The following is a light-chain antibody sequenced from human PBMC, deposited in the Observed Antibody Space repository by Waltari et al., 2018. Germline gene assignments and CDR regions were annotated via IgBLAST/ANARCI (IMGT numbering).Light chain of an antibody. Sequence: EIVLTQSPATLSLSPGERAALSCRASQSIGSQLAWYQQRPGQAPRLLIDDTSNRATGIPARFSASGSGTDFTLTISSLEFEDSAVYYCQQRYSWPLTFGGGTKVEIK. CDR2: DTS. CDR1: QSIGSQ. J-gene: IGKJ4*01. V-gene: IGKV3-11*01. CDR3: QQRYSWPLT.